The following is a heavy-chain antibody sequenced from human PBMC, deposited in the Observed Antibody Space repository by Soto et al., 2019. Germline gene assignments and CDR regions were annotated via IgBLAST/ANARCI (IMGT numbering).Heavy chain of an antibody. J-gene: IGHJ4*02. Sequence: LRLSCAASGFTFSSYAMSWVRQAPGKGLEWVSAISGDGSSTYFADSGKGRFTISRDNSKNTLYLQMNSLRAEDTAVYYCAKDWEFDWPNYYFDYWGQGTLVTVSS. V-gene: IGHV3-23*01. CDR1: GFTFSSYA. CDR3: AKDWEFDWPNYYFDY. D-gene: IGHD3-9*01. CDR2: ISGDGSST.